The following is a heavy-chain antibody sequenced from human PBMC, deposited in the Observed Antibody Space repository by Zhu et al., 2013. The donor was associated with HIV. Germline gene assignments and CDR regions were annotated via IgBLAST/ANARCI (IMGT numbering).Heavy chain of an antibody. J-gene: IGHJ5*02. Sequence: QVQLVQSGAEVKKPGSSVKVSCKSSGGTFSTYAINWVRQAPGQGLEWMGRIIPTFVTPNYAQKFQGRVTITADESTSTAYMELSSLRSEDTAIYYCAREKQTEIVAFDPWGQGTLVTVSS. CDR3: AREKQTEIVAFDP. D-gene: IGHD2-15*01. CDR1: GGTFSTYA. CDR2: IIPTFVTP. V-gene: IGHV1-69*18.